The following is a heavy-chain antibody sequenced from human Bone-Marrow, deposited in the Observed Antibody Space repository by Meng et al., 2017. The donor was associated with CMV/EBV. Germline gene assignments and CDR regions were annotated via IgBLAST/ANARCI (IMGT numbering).Heavy chain of an antibody. D-gene: IGHD3-10*01. V-gene: IGHV3-33*08. CDR2: IWYDGSNK. CDR1: GFTFSSYS. CDR3: AKFYGSGSYTNYYYYGMDV. Sequence: GESLKISCAASGFTFSSYSMNWVRQAPGKGLEWVAVIWYDGSNKYYADSVKGRFTISRDNSKNTLYLQMNSLRAEDTAVYYCAKFYGSGSYTNYYYYGMDVWGQGTTVTVSS. J-gene: IGHJ6*02.